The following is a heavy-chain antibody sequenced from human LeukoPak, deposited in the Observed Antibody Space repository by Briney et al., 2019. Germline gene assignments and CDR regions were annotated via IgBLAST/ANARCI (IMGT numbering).Heavy chain of an antibody. J-gene: IGHJ6*03. D-gene: IGHD5/OR15-5a*01. V-gene: IGHV4-30-4*07. CDR2: IYYSGST. CDR1: GGSISSGGYC. Sequence: PSETLSLTCAVSGGSISSGGYCWSWIRQPPGKGLEGIGYIYYSGSTYYNPSLKSRVTISVDTSKNQFSLKLSSVTAADTAVYYCARSNYYYYMDVWGKGTTVSISS. CDR3: ARSNYYYYMDV.